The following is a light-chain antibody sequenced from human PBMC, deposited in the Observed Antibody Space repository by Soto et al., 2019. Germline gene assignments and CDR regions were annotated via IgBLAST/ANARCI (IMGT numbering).Light chain of an antibody. CDR1: QNISTW. Sequence: DIQGTQSPPTLSASLGDRVTSTCRASQNISTWMAWYQQKPGKAPKLLVYDASTLQSGVASRFSGSGSGTEFTLIISGLQPDDSATYYCQQYTNTNNPWMLGQGTKVDIK. J-gene: IGKJ1*01. CDR3: QQYTNTNNPWM. V-gene: IGKV1-5*01. CDR2: DAS.